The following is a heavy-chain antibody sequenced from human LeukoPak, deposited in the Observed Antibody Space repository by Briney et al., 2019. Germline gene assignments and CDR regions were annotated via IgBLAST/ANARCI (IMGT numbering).Heavy chain of an antibody. Sequence: GGSLRLSCAASGFTFSSYVMHWVRQAPGKGLEWVAIISYDGSNEYYADSVKGRFTISRDNSKNTLYLQMNSLRAEDTAVYYCAKDFAYGDYRDDYWGQGTLVTVSS. D-gene: IGHD4-17*01. J-gene: IGHJ4*02. CDR3: AKDFAYGDYRDDY. CDR2: ISYDGSNE. V-gene: IGHV3-30*04. CDR1: GFTFSSYV.